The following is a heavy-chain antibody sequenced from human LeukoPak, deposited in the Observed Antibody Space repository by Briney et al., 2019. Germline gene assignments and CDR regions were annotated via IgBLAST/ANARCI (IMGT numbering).Heavy chain of an antibody. J-gene: IGHJ4*02. D-gene: IGHD5-18*01. CDR1: GFTFSSYG. CDR2: ISGSGGST. V-gene: IGHV3-23*01. CDR3: AKAVYSYAQLLDY. Sequence: PGGSLRLSCAASGFTFSSYGMSWVRQAPGKGLEWVSAISGSGGSTYYADSVKGRFTISRDNSKSTLYLQMNSLRAEDTAVYYCAKAVYSYAQLLDYWGQGTLVTVSS.